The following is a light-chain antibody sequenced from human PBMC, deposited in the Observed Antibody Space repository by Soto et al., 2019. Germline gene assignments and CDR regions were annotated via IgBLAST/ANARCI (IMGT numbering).Light chain of an antibody. V-gene: IGLV3-21*02. CDR2: GDR. CDR3: QVWDRSSDVV. J-gene: IGLJ2*01. Sequence: SYELTQPPAVSVAPGQTATIPCGGSNIGGKSVHWYRQRPDQAPVLVLYGDRDRPSGIPERLSGSNSGDTATLTISRVEAGDEADYYCQVWDRSSDVVFGGGTKVTVL. CDR1: NIGGKS.